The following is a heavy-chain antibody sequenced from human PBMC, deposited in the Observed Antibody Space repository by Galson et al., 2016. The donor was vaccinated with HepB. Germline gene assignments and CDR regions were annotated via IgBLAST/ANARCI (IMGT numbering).Heavy chain of an antibody. J-gene: IGHJ6*02. Sequence: SLRLSCAATGFTFSSYAMHWVRQAPGKGLEWVAVISYDGGTTYYADSVKGRFTISRDNSRDTLYLQMNSLRAEDMAVYYCARDLPSSVYYHGMDVWGQGTTVTVSS. V-gene: IGHV3-30-3*01. CDR1: GFTFSSYA. CDR2: ISYDGGTT. CDR3: ARDLPSSVYYHGMDV.